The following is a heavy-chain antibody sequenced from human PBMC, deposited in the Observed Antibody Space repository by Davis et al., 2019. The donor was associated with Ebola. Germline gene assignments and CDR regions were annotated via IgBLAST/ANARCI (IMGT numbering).Heavy chain of an antibody. V-gene: IGHV4-4*07. Sequence: LSCTVSGGSISSYYWSWIRQPAGKGLEWIGRIYTSGSTNYNPSLKSRVTISVDTSKNQFSLKLSSVTAADTAVYYCASQRYYYDSSYYFDYWGQGTLVTVSS. J-gene: IGHJ4*02. CDR2: IYTSGST. D-gene: IGHD3-22*01. CDR1: GGSISSYY. CDR3: ASQRYYYDSSYYFDY.